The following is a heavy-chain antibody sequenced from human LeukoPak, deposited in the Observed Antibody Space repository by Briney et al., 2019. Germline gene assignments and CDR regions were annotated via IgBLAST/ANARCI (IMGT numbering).Heavy chain of an antibody. V-gene: IGHV5-51*01. CDR1: GYSFTSYW. CDR2: IYPGDSDT. J-gene: IGHJ4*02. Sequence: GESLKISGKGSGYSFTSYWIGWVRQMPGKGLGWMGIIYPGDSDTRYSPSFQGQVTISVDKSISTVYLQWNSLKASDSAMYYCGASPSPTGTERYYWGQGTLVTVSS. CDR3: GASPSPTGTERYY. D-gene: IGHD1-1*01.